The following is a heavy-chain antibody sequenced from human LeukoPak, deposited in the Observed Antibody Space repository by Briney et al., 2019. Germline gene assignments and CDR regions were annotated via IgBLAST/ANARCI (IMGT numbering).Heavy chain of an antibody. Sequence: SETLSLTCTVSGGSLSSGSYYWSWIRQPAGKGLEWIGGIYSSGSTNYNPSLKSRVTISLDTSKNKCSLKLSSVTAADTAVYYCARTRNYSGNYYYYYMAVWGKGTTVTISS. CDR1: GGSLSSGSYY. CDR2: IYSSGST. CDR3: ARTRNYSGNYYYYYMAV. D-gene: IGHD1-26*01. V-gene: IGHV4-61*02. J-gene: IGHJ6*03.